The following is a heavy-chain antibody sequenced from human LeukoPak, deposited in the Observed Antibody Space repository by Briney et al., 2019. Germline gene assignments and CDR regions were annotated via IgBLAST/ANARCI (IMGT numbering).Heavy chain of an antibody. V-gene: IGHV3-48*03. J-gene: IGHJ4*02. CDR1: GFIFSNYE. CDR3: ARARIAAPLLDY. D-gene: IGHD6-13*01. CDR2: ISDRGKSR. Sequence: GGSLRLSCAASGFIFSNYEMNWVRQTPGKGLEWVSYISDRGKSRNYVDSVKGRFAISRDNAKNSLYLQMNSLRVEDTAVYFCARARIAAPLLDYWGQGSLVTVSS.